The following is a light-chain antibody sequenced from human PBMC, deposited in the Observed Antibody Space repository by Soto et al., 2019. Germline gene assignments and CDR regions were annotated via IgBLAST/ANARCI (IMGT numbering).Light chain of an antibody. CDR1: RSDIGAYNY. J-gene: IGLJ2*01. V-gene: IGLV2-14*01. CDR3: TSYTTTNTLA. Sequence: QSALTQPASVSGSPGQSITISCTGTRSDIGAYNYVSWFQQNPGKAPKCMIYDVYSRPSGVSHRFSGSKSANTASLTISGLQAEDEAVYYCTSYTTTNTLALDGGTKLTVL. CDR2: DVY.